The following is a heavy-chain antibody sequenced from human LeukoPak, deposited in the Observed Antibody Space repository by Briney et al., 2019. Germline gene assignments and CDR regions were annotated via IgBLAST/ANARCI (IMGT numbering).Heavy chain of an antibody. CDR3: ARDSSSWRIFDY. Sequence: GGSLRLSCAASGFTFSSYSMNWVRQAPGKGLEWVSSISSSSSYIYYADSVKGRFTISRDNAKNSLYLQMNSLRAEDTAAYYCARDSSSWRIFDYWGQGTLVTVSS. CDR2: ISSSSSYI. D-gene: IGHD6-13*01. CDR1: GFTFSSYS. V-gene: IGHV3-21*01. J-gene: IGHJ4*02.